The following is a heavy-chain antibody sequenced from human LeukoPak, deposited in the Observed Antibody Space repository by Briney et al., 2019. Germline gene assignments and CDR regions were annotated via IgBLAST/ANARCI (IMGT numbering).Heavy chain of an antibody. D-gene: IGHD2-2*01. CDR2: IYSDESNK. J-gene: IGHJ4*02. Sequence: PGGSLRLSCAASGFPLSSYGMHWVRQAPGKGLEWVAIIYSDESNKYYADSVKGRFTISRDISKNTVFLQMNSLSAEDTAVYYCARVRGSSDWYVDYWGQGTLVTVSS. CDR1: GFPLSSYG. CDR3: ARVRGSSDWYVDY. V-gene: IGHV3-33*01.